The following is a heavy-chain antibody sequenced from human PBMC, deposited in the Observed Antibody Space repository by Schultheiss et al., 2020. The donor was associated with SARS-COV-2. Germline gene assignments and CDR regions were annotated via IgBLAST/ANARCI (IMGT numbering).Heavy chain of an antibody. CDR1: GGSISSSNW. V-gene: IGHV4-4*02. D-gene: IGHD3-3*01. Sequence: SETLSLTCAVSGGSISSSNWWSWIRQPPGKGLEWIGEINHSGSTNYNASLKNRVTISIDTSKNQFSLNLTSVTAADTAVYYCARGRTRAFAVVKNGMDVWGQGTTVTVSS. CDR3: ARGRTRAFAVVKNGMDV. J-gene: IGHJ6*02. CDR2: INHSGST.